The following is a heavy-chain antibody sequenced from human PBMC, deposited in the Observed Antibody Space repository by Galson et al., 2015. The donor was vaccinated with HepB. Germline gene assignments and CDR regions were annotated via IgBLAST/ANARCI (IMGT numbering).Heavy chain of an antibody. V-gene: IGHV3-23*01. CDR3: AKVLHAAAAGTMGGVYYFDY. D-gene: IGHD6-13*01. Sequence: SLRLSCAASGFTFSSYAMSWVRQAPGKGLEWVSAISGSGGSTYYADSVKGRFTISRDNSKNTLYLQMNSLRAEDTAVYYCAKVLHAAAAGTMGGVYYFDYWGQGTLVTVSS. CDR2: ISGSGGST. J-gene: IGHJ4*02. CDR1: GFTFSSYA.